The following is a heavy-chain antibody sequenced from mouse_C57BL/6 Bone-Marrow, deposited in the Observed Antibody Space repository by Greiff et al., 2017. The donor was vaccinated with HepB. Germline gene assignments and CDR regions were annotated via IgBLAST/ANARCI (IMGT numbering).Heavy chain of an antibody. V-gene: IGHV1-69*01. J-gene: IGHJ3*01. CDR3: ARSFVICAY. Sequence: VQLQQPGAELVMPGASVKLSCKASGYTFTSYWMHWVKQRPGQGLEWIGEIDPSDSYTNYNQKFKGKSTLTVDKSSSTAYMQLSSLPSEDSAVYYCARSFVICAYWGRGTLVTVSA. CDR1: GYTFTSYW. CDR2: IDPSDSYT.